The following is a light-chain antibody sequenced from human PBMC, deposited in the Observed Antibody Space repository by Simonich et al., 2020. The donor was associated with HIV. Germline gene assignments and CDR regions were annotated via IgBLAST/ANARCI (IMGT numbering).Light chain of an antibody. CDR1: QTVLFRSNNKNY. V-gene: IGKV4-1*01. CDR3: QQYNSWPPWT. J-gene: IGKJ1*01. CDR2: WAS. Sequence: DIVMTQSPDSLAVSLGERAAINCKSSQTVLFRSNNKNYLAWYQQKPGQPPKLLIYWASTRESGVPDRFSGSGSGTDFTLTISSLQAEDVAVYYCQQYNSWPPWTFGQGTKVEIK.